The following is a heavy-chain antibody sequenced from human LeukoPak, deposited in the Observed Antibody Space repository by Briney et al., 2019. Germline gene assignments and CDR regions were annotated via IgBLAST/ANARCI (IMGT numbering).Heavy chain of an antibody. CDR3: ARSIVVVPAAHPQDWFDP. J-gene: IGHJ5*02. V-gene: IGHV1-18*01. Sequence: ASVKVSCKASGYTFTSYGISWVRQAPGQGLEWMGWISAYNGNTNYAQKLQGRVTVTTDTSTSTAYMELRSLRSDDTAVYYCARSIVVVPAAHPQDWFDPWGQGTLVTVSS. CDR1: GYTFTSYG. D-gene: IGHD2-2*01. CDR2: ISAYNGNT.